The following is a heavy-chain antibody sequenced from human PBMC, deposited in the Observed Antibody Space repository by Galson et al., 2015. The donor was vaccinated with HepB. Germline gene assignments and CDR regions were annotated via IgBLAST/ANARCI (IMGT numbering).Heavy chain of an antibody. J-gene: IGHJ4*02. CDR1: GFSVSNYY. Sequence: SLRLSCAASGFSVSNYYMSWVRQAPGKGLEWVSTIYRGGCTYYAESVKGRFTISRDNSKNTVYVQMNSLRGEDTAVYYCARGPGGQWFDNWGQGNLVTVSS. D-gene: IGHD6-19*01. CDR3: ARGPGGQWFDN. V-gene: IGHV3-53*01. CDR2: IYRGGCT.